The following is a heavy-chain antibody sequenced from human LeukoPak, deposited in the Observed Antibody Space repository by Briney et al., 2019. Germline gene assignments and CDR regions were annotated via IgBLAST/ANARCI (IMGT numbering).Heavy chain of an antibody. CDR3: ARTGYSTGWDRFSFVY. D-gene: IGHD6-19*01. CDR2: IYYSGST. CDR1: GGSISSSYY. Sequence: SETLSLTCTDSGGSISSSYYWGWIRQPPGKGLEWIGGIYYSGSTYYNPSLKSRVTISIDTSKNQFSLKLTSVTAADTAVYYCARTGYSTGWDRFSFVYWGQGTLVTVSS. J-gene: IGHJ4*02. V-gene: IGHV4-39*01.